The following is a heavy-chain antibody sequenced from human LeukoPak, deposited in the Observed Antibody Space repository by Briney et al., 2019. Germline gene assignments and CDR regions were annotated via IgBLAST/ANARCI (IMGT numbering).Heavy chain of an antibody. CDR1: GFSFSSCA. V-gene: IGHV3-23*01. CDR3: ARPPSDNLLTGSLYYFDN. J-gene: IGHJ4*02. CDR2: ISGSGDST. D-gene: IGHD3-9*01. Sequence: GGSLRLSRAASGFSFSSCAMSWVRQAPGKGLEWVSGISGSGDSTDYADSVKGRFTISRDNSKNTLYLQINSLRAEDTAVYYCARPPSDNLLTGSLYYFDNWGQGTLVTVS.